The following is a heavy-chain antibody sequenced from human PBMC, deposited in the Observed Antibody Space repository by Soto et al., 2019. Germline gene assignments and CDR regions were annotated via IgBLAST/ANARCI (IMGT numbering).Heavy chain of an antibody. CDR1: GFNFSTYG. CDR2: IYYDGSTK. J-gene: IGHJ4*02. CDR3: ARDFPQKWHEVGFDY. V-gene: IGHV3-33*01. D-gene: IGHD5-12*01. Sequence: GGSLRLSCAASGFNFSTYGMHWFRQAPGKGLEWVAVIYYDGSTKYYADSVQGRFIVSRDNFKNTLFLQMHSLRGEDTAVYYCARDFPQKWHEVGFDYLGQGTLVTVSS.